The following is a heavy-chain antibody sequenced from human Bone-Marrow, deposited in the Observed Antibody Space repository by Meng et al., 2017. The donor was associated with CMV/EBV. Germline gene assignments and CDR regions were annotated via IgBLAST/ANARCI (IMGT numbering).Heavy chain of an antibody. CDR3: ARDRRRSSDYYDSSGYSFS. J-gene: IGHJ4*02. CDR1: GYTFTKYG. CDR2: IIPILGIA. V-gene: IGHV1-69*10. Sequence: SVKVSCKASGYTFTKYGINWVRQAPGQGLEWMGGIIPILGIANYAQKFQGRVTITADKSTSTAYMELSSLRSEDTAVYYCARDRRRSSDYYDSSGYSFSWGQGTLVTVSS. D-gene: IGHD3-22*01.